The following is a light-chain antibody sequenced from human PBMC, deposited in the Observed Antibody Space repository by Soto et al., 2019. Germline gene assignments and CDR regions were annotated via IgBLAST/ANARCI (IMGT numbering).Light chain of an antibody. CDR3: TSFTTTNIWV. CDR2: EVS. CDR1: SSDIGVYNY. J-gene: IGLJ3*02. Sequence: QSALTQPASVSGSPGQSITISCTGTSSDIGVYNYVSWYQQHPGKAPKLVIWEVSNRPSGVSSRFSGSKSGNTASLTISGLRAEDEADYYCTSFTTTNIWVFGGGTKLTVL. V-gene: IGLV2-14*01.